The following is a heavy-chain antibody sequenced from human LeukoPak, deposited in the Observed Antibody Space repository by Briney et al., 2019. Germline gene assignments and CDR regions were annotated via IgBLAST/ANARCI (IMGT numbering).Heavy chain of an antibody. CDR1: GGSISSSSYY. J-gene: IGHJ4*02. CDR2: IYYSGST. V-gene: IGHV4-39*01. D-gene: IGHD6-13*01. CDR3: ANWPELRSSSSWFYY. Sequence: SETLSLTCTVSGGSISSSSYYWGWIRQPPGKGLEWIGSIYYSGSTYYNPSLKSRVTISVDTSKNQFSLKLSSVTAADTAVYYCANWPELRSSSSWFYYWGQGTLVTVSS.